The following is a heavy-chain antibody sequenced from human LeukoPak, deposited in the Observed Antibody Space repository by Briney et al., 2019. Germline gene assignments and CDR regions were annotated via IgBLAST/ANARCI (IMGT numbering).Heavy chain of an antibody. J-gene: IGHJ4*02. V-gene: IGHV4-34*01. CDR3: ARGCSGGSCKGIY. D-gene: IGHD2-15*01. CDR1: GGSFSGYY. Sequence: PSETLSLTCAVYGGSFSGYYWSWIRQPPGKGLEWIGEINHSGSTNYNPSLKGRVTISVDTSKNQFSLKLSSVTAADTAVYYCARGCSGGSCKGIYWGQGTLVTVSS. CDR2: INHSGST.